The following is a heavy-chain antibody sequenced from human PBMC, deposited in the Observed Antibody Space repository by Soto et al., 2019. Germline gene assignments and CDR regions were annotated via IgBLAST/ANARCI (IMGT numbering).Heavy chain of an antibody. V-gene: IGHV4-4*02. CDR1: GGSISSSNW. CDR2: IYHSGST. CDR3: ASTGWEYRSGSPVSYLDY. Sequence: PSETLSLTCAVSGGSISSSNWWSWVRQPPGKGLEWIGEIYHSGSTNYNPSLKSRVTISVDKSKNQFSLKLSSVTAADTAVYYCASTGWEYRSGSPVSYLDYWGQGTLVTVSS. J-gene: IGHJ4*02. D-gene: IGHD3-10*01.